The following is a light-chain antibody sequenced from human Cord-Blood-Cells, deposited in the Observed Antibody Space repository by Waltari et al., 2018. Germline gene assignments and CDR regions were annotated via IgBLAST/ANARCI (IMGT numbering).Light chain of an antibody. J-gene: IGLJ1*01. CDR2: CNS. Sequence: QSALTQPPSVSGAPGPRVTISCTWSSFHIRAGYDVHRYQQLPGQAPRLLIYCNSNLPSGVPDRFSGSKSGTAASLAITGRQAEYEADYYCPSYDSSLSGYVFGTGTKFTVL. CDR3: PSYDSSLSGYV. CDR1: SFHIRAGYD. V-gene: IGLV1-40*01.